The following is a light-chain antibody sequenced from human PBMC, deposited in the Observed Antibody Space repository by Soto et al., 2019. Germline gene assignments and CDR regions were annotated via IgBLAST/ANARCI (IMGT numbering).Light chain of an antibody. CDR3: QQYGSSPYT. CDR2: GAS. CDR1: QSVSSRF. J-gene: IGKJ2*01. Sequence: EIVLTQSPGTLSLSPGERATLSCRASQSVSSRFFAWYQQKPGQAPRLLMYGASSRATGIPDRFCGTGSETDFTLTISRLEPEDFAVYYCQQYGSSPYTFGLGTKLEIK. V-gene: IGKV3-20*01.